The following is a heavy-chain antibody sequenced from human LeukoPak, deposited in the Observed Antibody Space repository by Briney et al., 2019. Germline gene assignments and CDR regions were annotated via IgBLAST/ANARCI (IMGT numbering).Heavy chain of an antibody. J-gene: IGHJ4*02. CDR1: GFTFSSYE. CDR3: ARVTFNYFDY. V-gene: IGHV3-48*03. CDR2: ITSSGSTI. D-gene: IGHD1-14*01. Sequence: PGCSLTLSCPVSGFTFSSYEMNWVRQAPGKGLDWVSYITSSGSTISYADSVKGRFTISRDNAKNSLYLQMNSLRAEDTAVYYCARVTFNYFDYWGQGTLVTVSS.